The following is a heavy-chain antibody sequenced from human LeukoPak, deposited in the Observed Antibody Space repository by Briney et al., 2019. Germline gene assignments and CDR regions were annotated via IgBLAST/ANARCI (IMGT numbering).Heavy chain of an antibody. CDR1: GYSMSSGYY. CDR3: ARDESAGDYNWFDP. CDR2: IYHTGNT. J-gene: IGHJ5*02. Sequence: SETLSLTCTVSGYSMSSGYYSGWIRQPPGKGLEWIGSIYHTGNTYYNPSLKSRVTISVDTSKNQFSLKLSSVTAADTAVYYCARDESAGDYNWFDPWGQGTLVTVPS. V-gene: IGHV4-38-2*02. D-gene: IGHD4-17*01.